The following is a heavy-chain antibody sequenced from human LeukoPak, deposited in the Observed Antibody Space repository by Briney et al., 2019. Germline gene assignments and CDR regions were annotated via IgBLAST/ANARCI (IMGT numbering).Heavy chain of an antibody. D-gene: IGHD2-21*01. CDR3: ARAPVTSCRGAYCYPFDY. V-gene: IGHV3-53*01. J-gene: IGHJ4*02. CDR1: GFTVSSNY. CDR2: IYSGGST. Sequence: PGGSLRLSCAASGFTVSSNYMSWVRQAPGKGLEWVSVIYSGGSTYYADSVKGRFTISRDTSKNTLYLQMNSLRAEETAVYYCARAPVTSCRGAYCYPFDYWGQGTLVTVSS.